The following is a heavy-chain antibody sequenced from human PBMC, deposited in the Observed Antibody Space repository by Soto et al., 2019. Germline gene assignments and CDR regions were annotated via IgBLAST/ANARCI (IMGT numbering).Heavy chain of an antibody. V-gene: IGHV3-23*01. Sequence: EVQLLESGGGLVQPGGSLRLSCAASGFTFSSYAMSWVRQAPGKGLEWVSAISGSGGSTYYADSVKGRFTISRDNSNNPLYLQMNGLRAEDTAVYYCAKGRLVIVMTSFDDAFDIWGQGTMVTVSS. J-gene: IGHJ3*02. CDR3: AKGRLVIVMTSFDDAFDI. CDR1: GFTFSSYA. D-gene: IGHD2-21*01. CDR2: ISGSGGST.